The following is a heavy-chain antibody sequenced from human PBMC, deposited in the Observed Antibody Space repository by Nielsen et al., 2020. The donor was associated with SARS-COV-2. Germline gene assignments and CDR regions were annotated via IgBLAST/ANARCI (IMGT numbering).Heavy chain of an antibody. CDR3: AKMSPPGIAVGTAEYFQH. V-gene: IGHV3-23*01. J-gene: IGHJ1*01. CDR1: GFTVSRYN. D-gene: IGHD6-19*01. Sequence: GGSLRLSCAAPGFTVSRYNMNWVRQAPGKGLEWVSAISGSGGSTYYADSVKGRFTISRDKSKNTLYVLMNSLRAEDTAIYYCAKMSPPGIAVGTAEYFQHWGQGTLVTVSS. CDR2: ISGSGGST.